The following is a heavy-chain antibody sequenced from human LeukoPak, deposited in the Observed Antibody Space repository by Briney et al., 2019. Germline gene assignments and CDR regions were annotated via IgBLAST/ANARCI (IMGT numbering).Heavy chain of an antibody. CDR3: ASDVDQGSS. J-gene: IGHJ1*01. CDR1: GFIFGDYA. Sequence: PGGSLRLSCTASGFIFGDYAMSCVRQAPGKGLEWVGFIRIKVYGATTEYAASVKGRFTISRDDSKSITYLQMNSLKTEDTAVYYCASDVDQGSSWGQGTLVTVSS. V-gene: IGHV3-49*04. CDR2: IRIKVYGATT. D-gene: IGHD6-13*01.